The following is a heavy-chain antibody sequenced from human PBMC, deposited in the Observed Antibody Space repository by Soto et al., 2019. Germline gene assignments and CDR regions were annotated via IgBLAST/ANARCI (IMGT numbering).Heavy chain of an antibody. J-gene: IGHJ3*02. Sequence: GGSLRLSCAASGFTFSSYAMSWVRQAPGKGLEWVSAISGSGGSTYYADSVKGRFTISRDNSKNTLYLQMNSLRAEDPAVYYCAKLSLVEPAAMGPMGAFDIWGQGTMVTVSS. V-gene: IGHV3-23*01. D-gene: IGHD2-2*01. CDR1: GFTFSSYA. CDR2: ISGSGGST. CDR3: AKLSLVEPAAMGPMGAFDI.